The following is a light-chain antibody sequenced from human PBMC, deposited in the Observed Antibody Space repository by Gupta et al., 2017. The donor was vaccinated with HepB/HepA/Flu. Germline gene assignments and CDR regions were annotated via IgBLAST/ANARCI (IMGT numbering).Light chain of an antibody. CDR1: SSDV. J-gene: IGLJ2*01. CDR3: SSFTRTSSLAV. Sequence: QSALTQPASVSGSPGQSITISCTGTSSDVSWYQQHPGKAPKLMIYAVSNRPARVSYRFSGSKSGDTASLTISGLQAEDEADYYCSSFTRTSSLAVFGGGTKVTVL. CDR2: AVS. V-gene: IGLV2-14*01.